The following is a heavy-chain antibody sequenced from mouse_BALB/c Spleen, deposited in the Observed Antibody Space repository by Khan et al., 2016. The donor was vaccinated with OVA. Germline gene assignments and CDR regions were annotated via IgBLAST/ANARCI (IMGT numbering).Heavy chain of an antibody. V-gene: IGHV2-6-4*01. CDR3: AGAYGTSLGYYAMDY. CDR2: IWSGGST. CDR1: GFSLSRYN. D-gene: IGHD1-1*01. J-gene: IGHJ4*01. Sequence: QVQLKESGPGLGAPSQSLSITCTVSGFSLSRYNIHWIRQSPGKGLEWLGMIWSGGSTDYNSALKSRLSIRKDTSKSQVFLKMNSLQTDDTARYNCAGAYGTSLGYYAMDYWGQGTSVTVSS.